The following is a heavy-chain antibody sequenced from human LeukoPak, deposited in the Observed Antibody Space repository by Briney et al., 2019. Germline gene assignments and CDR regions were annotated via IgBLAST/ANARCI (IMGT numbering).Heavy chain of an antibody. D-gene: IGHD3-22*01. CDR2: IRSKVNSYAT. Sequence: GGSLRLSCAASGFTFSGSAMHWVRQASGKGLEWVGRIRSKVNSYATAYAASVKGRFTISRDDSKNTAYLQMNSLKTEDTAVYYCTRPYYDSSGYGKPTDYWGQGTLVTVSS. V-gene: IGHV3-73*01. CDR1: GFTFSGSA. CDR3: TRPYYDSSGYGKPTDY. J-gene: IGHJ4*02.